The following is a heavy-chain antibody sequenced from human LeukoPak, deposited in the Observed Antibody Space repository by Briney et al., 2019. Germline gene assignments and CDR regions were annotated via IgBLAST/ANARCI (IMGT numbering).Heavy chain of an antibody. D-gene: IGHD3-3*01. J-gene: IGHJ4*02. V-gene: IGHV4-30-2*01. Sequence: PSQTLSLTCAVSGVSITSDTYCWSWIRQPPGMGLEWIGYILHSGSTYYNPSLKSRVTISIDTSKSQFSLKLSSVTAADTAVYYCARTRDFWSGYFDYWGQGTLVTVSS. CDR1: GVSITSDTYC. CDR2: ILHSGST. CDR3: ARTRDFWSGYFDY.